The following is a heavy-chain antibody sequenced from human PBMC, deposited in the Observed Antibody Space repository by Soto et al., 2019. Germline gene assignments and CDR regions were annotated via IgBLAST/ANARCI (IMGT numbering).Heavy chain of an antibody. CDR1: GYTFTSYY. CDR2: INPSGGST. CDR3: ASNSGGSDAFDI. V-gene: IGHV1-46*01. D-gene: IGHD3-16*01. Sequence: ASVKVSCKASGYTFTSYYMHWVRQAPGQGLEWMGIINPSGGSTSYAQKFQGRVTMTRDTSTSTVYMELSGLRSEDTAVYYCASNSGGSDAFDIWGQGTMVTVSS. J-gene: IGHJ3*02.